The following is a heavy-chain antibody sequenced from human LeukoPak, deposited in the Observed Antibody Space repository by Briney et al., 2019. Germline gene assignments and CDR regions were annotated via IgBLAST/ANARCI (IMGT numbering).Heavy chain of an antibody. V-gene: IGHV3-11*01. CDR3: ARVFSMIIVALDY. Sequence: PGGSLRLSCAASGFTFSDYYMSWIRQAPGKGLEGVSHISTSGTTMYYADSVKGRFTISRDNVKNSLYLQMSSLRAEDTAVYYCARVFSMIIVALDYWGQGTLVTVSS. CDR1: GFTFSDYY. D-gene: IGHD3-22*01. CDR2: ISTSGTTM. J-gene: IGHJ4*02.